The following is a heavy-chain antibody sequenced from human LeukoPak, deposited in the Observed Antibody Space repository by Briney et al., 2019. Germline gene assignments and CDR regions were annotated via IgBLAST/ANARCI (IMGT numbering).Heavy chain of an antibody. D-gene: IGHD3-22*01. CDR3: AKGIYDRSGYYCDY. J-gene: IGHJ4*02. CDR1: GFTFNNYG. Sequence: GRSLRLSCAASGFTFNNYGMHWVRQAPGKGLEWVAVIWYDGTIKYYADSVKGRFTISRDNSKNTLYLQMNSLRAEDTAVYYCAKGIYDRSGYYCDYWGQGTLVTVSS. CDR2: IWYDGTIK. V-gene: IGHV3-33*06.